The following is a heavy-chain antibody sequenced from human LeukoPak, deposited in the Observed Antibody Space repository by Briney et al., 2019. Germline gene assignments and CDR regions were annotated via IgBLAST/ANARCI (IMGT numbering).Heavy chain of an antibody. Sequence: ASVKVSCKASGYTFTSYDINWVRQATGQGLEWMGWMNPNSGNTGYAQKFQGRVTITRNTSMSTAYMELSSLTPEDTALYYCARAFTSGWYNWFDPWGQGTLVTVSS. CDR2: MNPNSGNT. CDR1: GYTFTSYD. D-gene: IGHD6-19*01. J-gene: IGHJ5*02. CDR3: ARAFTSGWYNWFDP. V-gene: IGHV1-8*03.